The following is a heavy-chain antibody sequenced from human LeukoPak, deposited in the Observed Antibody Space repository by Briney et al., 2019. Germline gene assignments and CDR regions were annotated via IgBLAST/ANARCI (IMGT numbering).Heavy chain of an antibody. Sequence: GGSLRLSCAASGFTFSDYYMSWIRQAPGKGLEWVSYISSSGSTIYYADSVKGRFTISRGNAKNSLYLQMNSLRAEDTAVYYCARDLLNYYGSGSHAFDIWGQGTMVTVSS. CDR3: ARDLLNYYGSGSHAFDI. D-gene: IGHD3-10*01. J-gene: IGHJ3*02. CDR2: ISSSGSTI. CDR1: GFTFSDYY. V-gene: IGHV3-11*01.